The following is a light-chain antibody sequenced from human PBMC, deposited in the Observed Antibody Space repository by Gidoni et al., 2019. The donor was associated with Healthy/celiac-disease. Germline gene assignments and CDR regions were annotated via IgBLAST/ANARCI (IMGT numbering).Light chain of an antibody. CDR1: QSISSY. J-gene: IGKJ2*01. CDR2: AAS. V-gene: IGKV1-39*01. CDR3: QQSYSTPNT. Sequence: DIQMTQYPSSLSASVGDRVTITCRASQSISSYLNWYQQKPGKAPKLLIYAASSLQRGVPSRFSGSGSGTDFTLTISSLQPEDFATYYCQQSYSTPNTFXXXTKLEIK.